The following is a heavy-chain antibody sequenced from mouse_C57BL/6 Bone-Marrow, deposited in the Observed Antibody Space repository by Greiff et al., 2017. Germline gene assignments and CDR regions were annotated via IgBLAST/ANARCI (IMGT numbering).Heavy chain of an antibody. CDR2: FYPGSGSI. Sequence: VHLVESGAELVKPGASVKLSCKASGYIFTEYTIHWVKQRSGQGLEWIGGFYPGSGSIKYNEKFKDKATLTADKSSNTVYMELSRLTSEDSAVYFWARHERYYDYEGYFDYWGQGTTLTVSS. V-gene: IGHV1-62-2*01. J-gene: IGHJ2*01. CDR1: GYIFTEYT. D-gene: IGHD2-4*01. CDR3: ARHERYYDYEGYFDY.